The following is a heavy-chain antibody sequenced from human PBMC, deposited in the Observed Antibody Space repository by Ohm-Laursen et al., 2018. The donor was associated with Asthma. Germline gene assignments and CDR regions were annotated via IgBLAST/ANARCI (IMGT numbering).Heavy chain of an antibody. CDR3: ARDPPVTTVTTGEYFDF. J-gene: IGHJ4*01. D-gene: IGHD4-17*01. Sequence: GSLRLSCTASGFTFSNYYMSWIRQAPGKGLEWVSYISTTSNTIYYADSVKGRFTISRDNAKSSLYLQMNNLGADDTAVYYCARDPPVTTVTTGEYFDFWGHGTPVTVSS. CDR2: ISTTSNTI. CDR1: GFTFSNYY. V-gene: IGHV3-11*01.